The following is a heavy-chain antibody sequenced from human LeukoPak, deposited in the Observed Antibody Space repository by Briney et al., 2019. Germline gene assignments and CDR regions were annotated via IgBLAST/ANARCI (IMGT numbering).Heavy chain of an antibody. CDR2: INGDGSST. J-gene: IGHJ4*02. V-gene: IGHV3-74*01. CDR1: GLIFGNYW. D-gene: IGHD2-15*01. Sequence: GGSLRLSCAASGLIFGNYWMHWVRQVPGKVPVWVARINGDGSSTAYADSVKGRFTISRDNSKNTLYMQMTSLRVEDTAVYYCVRGSSGSCYSNSDYWGQGTVVTVS. CDR3: VRGSSGSCYSNSDY.